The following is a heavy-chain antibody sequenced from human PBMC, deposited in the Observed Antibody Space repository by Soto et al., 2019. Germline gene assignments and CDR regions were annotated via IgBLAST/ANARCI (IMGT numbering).Heavy chain of an antibody. CDR2: IYYSGST. D-gene: IGHD6-13*01. V-gene: IGHV4-39*01. CDR1: GGSISSSSYY. J-gene: IGHJ4*02. CDR3: ARHTTSSSPSLQW. Sequence: QLQLQESGPGLVKPSETLSLTCTVSGGSISSSSYYWGWIRQPPGKGLKWIGSIYYSGSTYYNPYLRSRAXISXDXHKNQFSLKLSSVTAADTAVYYCARHTTSSSPSLQWWGQGTLVTVSS.